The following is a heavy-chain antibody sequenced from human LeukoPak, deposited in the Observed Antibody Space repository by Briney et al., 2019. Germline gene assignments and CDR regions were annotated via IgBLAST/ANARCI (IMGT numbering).Heavy chain of an antibody. Sequence: GGSLRLSCAASGFRFSDYWMHWVRQAPGKGPEWLSRFSKDGSDTVYADSAKGRFTASRDNAKNTVYLQVTNLRPEETAVYCGARGGYSGSYFRFSWGQGTLVTVAS. CDR1: GFRFSDYW. CDR3: ARGGYSGSYFRFS. J-gene: IGHJ4*02. CDR2: FSKDGSDT. V-gene: IGHV3-74*01. D-gene: IGHD6-6*01.